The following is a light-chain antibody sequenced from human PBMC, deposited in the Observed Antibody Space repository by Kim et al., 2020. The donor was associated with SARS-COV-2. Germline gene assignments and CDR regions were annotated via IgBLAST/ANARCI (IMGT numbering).Light chain of an antibody. CDR2: DAS. J-gene: IGKJ1*01. Sequence: VLTQSPATLFLSPGERATLSCRASQSVGSHLAWYQLKPGQAPRLVIYDASNRATGIPARFSGSGSGTDLTLTISSLEPGDFAVYYCQHNKTFGQGTKVDIK. V-gene: IGKV3-11*01. CDR3: QHNKT. CDR1: QSVGSH.